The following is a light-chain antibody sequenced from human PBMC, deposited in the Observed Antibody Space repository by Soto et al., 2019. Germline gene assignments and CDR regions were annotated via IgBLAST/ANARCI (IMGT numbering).Light chain of an antibody. Sequence: EIVLTPSPGTLSLSRGDIATLSCRASQSVSSDYLAWYQQKPGQAPRLLIFGASIRATGISDRFGGIGSGTDVTLTISSLEPEDFAVYYCQQYGSAPITFGPGTKGHI. CDR2: GAS. J-gene: IGKJ3*01. CDR3: QQYGSAPIT. V-gene: IGKV3-20*01. CDR1: QSVSSDY.